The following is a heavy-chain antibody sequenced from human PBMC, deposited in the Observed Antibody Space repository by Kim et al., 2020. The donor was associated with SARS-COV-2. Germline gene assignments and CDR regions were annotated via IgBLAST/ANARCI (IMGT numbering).Heavy chain of an antibody. J-gene: IGHJ4*02. V-gene: IGHV3-23*01. CDR3: AKGGVSSARAFDY. Sequence: ADAGKGRFAISRDNSKNTLYLQGKRRRAEDTAVYYCAKGGVSSARAFDYWGQGTLVTVSS. D-gene: IGHD2-8*02.